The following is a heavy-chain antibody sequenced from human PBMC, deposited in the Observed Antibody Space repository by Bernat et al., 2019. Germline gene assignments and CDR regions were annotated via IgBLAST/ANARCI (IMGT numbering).Heavy chain of an antibody. Sequence: QVQLVQSGAEVKKPGSSVKVSCKASGGTFSSYAISWVRQAPGQGLEWMGGIIPIFGTANYAQKFQGRVTITADKSTSTAYMELSSLRSEDTAVYYCARARREYYYDSRGYYPPFDYWGQGTLVTVSS. CDR3: ARARREYYYDSRGYYPPFDY. CDR2: IIPIFGTA. CDR1: GGTFSSYA. J-gene: IGHJ4*02. D-gene: IGHD3-22*01. V-gene: IGHV1-69*06.